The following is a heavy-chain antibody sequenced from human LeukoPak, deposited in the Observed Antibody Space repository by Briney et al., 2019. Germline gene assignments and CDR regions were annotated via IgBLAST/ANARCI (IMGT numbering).Heavy chain of an antibody. Sequence: PGGSLRLSCAASGFTFSSYAMSWVRQAPGKGLEWVSAISGSGGSTYYADSVKGRFTISRDNSKNTLYLQMNSLRAEDTAVYYCAQRDNYYDSSGVEYWGQGTLVTVSS. CDR1: GFTFSSYA. CDR3: AQRDNYYDSSGVEY. V-gene: IGHV3-23*01. J-gene: IGHJ4*02. D-gene: IGHD3-22*01. CDR2: ISGSGGST.